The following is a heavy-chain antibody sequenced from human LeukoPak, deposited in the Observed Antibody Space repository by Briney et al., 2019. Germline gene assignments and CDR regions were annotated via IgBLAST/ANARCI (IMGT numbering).Heavy chain of an antibody. CDR2: LSGSGGNT. Sequence: GGSLRLSCAASGFTFRRYGMSWVRQAPGKGLEWVSALSGSGGNTFYADSVKGRFTIPRDNSKNTLYLQMKSLRAEDTAVYDCAKPLLGDDAFDFWGQGTMVTVSS. CDR1: GFTFRRYG. V-gene: IGHV3-23*01. J-gene: IGHJ3*01. CDR3: AKPLLGDDAFDF.